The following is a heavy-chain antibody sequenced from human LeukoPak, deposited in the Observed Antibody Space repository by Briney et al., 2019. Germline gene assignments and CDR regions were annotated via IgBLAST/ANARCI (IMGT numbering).Heavy chain of an antibody. CDR3: ARLTRDSSGYYLYWFDP. V-gene: IGHV1-69*01. J-gene: IGHJ5*02. Sequence: SVKVSCKASGGTFSSYAISWVRQAPGQGLEWMGGIIPILGTANYAQKFQGRVTITADESTSTAYMELSSLRSEDTAVYYCARLTRDSSGYYLYWFDPWGQGTLVTVSS. D-gene: IGHD3-22*01. CDR1: GGTFSSYA. CDR2: IIPILGTA.